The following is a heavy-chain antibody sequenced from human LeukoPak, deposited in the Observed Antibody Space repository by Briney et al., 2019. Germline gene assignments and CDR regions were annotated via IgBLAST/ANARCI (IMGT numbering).Heavy chain of an antibody. CDR3: ARGAMVRGVITFDY. Sequence: ASVKVSCKASEYTFTGYYMHWVRQAPGQGLGWMGRINPNSGGTNYAQKFQGRVTMTRDTSISTAYMELSRLRSDDTAVYYCARGAMVRGVITFDYWGQGTLVTVSS. V-gene: IGHV1-2*06. CDR2: INPNSGGT. D-gene: IGHD3-10*01. J-gene: IGHJ4*02. CDR1: EYTFTGYY.